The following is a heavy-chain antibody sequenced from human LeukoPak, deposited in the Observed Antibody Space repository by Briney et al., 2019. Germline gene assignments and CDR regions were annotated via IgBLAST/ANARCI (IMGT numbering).Heavy chain of an antibody. V-gene: IGHV1-18*01. J-gene: IGHJ3*02. CDR3: ATEWGYYYDSSGYKAFDI. CDR1: GYIFSNYG. Sequence: GASVKVSCKASGYIFSNYGITWVRQAPGQGLEWMGWISVYNGKTNYGQKLQGRVTMTEDTSTDTAYMELSSLRSEDTAVYYCATEWGYYYDSSGYKAFDIWGQGTMVTVSS. CDR2: ISVYNGKT. D-gene: IGHD3-22*01.